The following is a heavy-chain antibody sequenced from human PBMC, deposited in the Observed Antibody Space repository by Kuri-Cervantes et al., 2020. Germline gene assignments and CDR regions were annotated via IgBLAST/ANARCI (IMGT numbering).Heavy chain of an antibody. V-gene: IGHV4-38-2*02. CDR2: IFHSGDT. J-gene: IGHJ5*02. CDR1: GYSIRSDYH. Sequence: SETLFLTCTVSGYSIRSDYHWAWIRQSPVKGLEWIGSIFHSGDTYYNPSLKSRLIISVDTSNNKFFLSLTSMTAADTAVYYCARVAGPMVSWGQGTLVTVSS. CDR3: ARVAGPMVS. D-gene: IGHD2-8*01.